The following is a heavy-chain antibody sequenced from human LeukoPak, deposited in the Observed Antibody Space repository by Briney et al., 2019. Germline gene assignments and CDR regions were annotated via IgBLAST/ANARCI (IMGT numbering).Heavy chain of an antibody. CDR3: ARTGREYYDGTGAFDY. J-gene: IGHJ4*02. D-gene: IGHD3-22*01. V-gene: IGHV5-51*01. CDR1: GYSFSNYW. CDR2: IYPDDSDT. Sequence: GESLKISCKGSGYSFSNYWIGWVRQMTGKGLEWMGIIYPDDSDTRYSPSFQGQVTISADKSISTAYLQWSSLKASDTAMYYCARTGREYYDGTGAFDYWGQGTLVTVSS.